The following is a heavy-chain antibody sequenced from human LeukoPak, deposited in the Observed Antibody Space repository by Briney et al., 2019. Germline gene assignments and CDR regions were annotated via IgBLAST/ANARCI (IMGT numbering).Heavy chain of an antibody. CDR1: GASVSSSH. Sequence: PSESLSLTCTVSGASVSSSHWNWIRHSQEEGLECIANVDYNGSTKYNSSLTGRGTMPLDPSQHQFYLKLESVTAADTARYYCTRGFYEPFDRWGQGTLVTVSS. CDR3: TRGFYEPFDR. D-gene: IGHD2/OR15-2a*01. J-gene: IGHJ5*02. V-gene: IGHV4-59*02. CDR2: VDYNGST.